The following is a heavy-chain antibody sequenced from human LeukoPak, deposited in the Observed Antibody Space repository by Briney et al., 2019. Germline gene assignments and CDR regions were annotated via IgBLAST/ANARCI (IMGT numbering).Heavy chain of an antibody. J-gene: IGHJ4*02. CDR2: IYYSGST. CDR1: GGSISSHY. CDR3: ARVKSVVRKYYFDY. V-gene: IGHV4-59*11. D-gene: IGHD2-15*01. Sequence: ASETLSLTCTVSGGSISSHYWSWIRQPPGQGLEWIGYIYYSGSTNYNPSLKSRVTISVDTSKNQFSLKLSSVTAADTAVYYCARVKSVVRKYYFDYWGQGTLVTVSS.